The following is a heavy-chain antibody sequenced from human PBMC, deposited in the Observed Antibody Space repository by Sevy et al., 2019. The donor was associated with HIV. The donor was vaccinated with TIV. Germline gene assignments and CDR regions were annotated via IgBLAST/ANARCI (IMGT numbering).Heavy chain of an antibody. CDR3: TRDAPCYDFWSGYYGFDY. CDR1: GFTFGDYA. D-gene: IGHD3-3*01. V-gene: IGHV3-49*03. J-gene: IGHJ4*02. Sequence: GGSLRLSCTASGFTFGDYAMSWFRQAPGKGLEWVGFIRSKAYGGKTGYAGSVKGRFTSQRDDSKSNAYLQMNSQKTEDTAVYYCTRDAPCYDFWSGYYGFDYWGQGTMVTVSS. CDR2: IRSKAYGGKT.